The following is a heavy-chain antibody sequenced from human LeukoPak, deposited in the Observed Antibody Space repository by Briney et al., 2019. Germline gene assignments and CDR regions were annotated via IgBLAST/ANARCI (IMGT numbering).Heavy chain of an antibody. J-gene: IGHJ4*02. CDR2: INVYNGDT. D-gene: IGHD6-13*01. Sequence: ASVKVSRKASGYSFTRHGISWVRQAPGHGLEWMGCINVYNGDTYYAQKLQGRVAMTTDRSTSTAYMELRSLTSDDTAVYYCTRGEAAAGTYSDYWGQGTLVTVSS. CDR1: GYSFTRHG. CDR3: TRGEAAAGTYSDY. V-gene: IGHV1-18*01.